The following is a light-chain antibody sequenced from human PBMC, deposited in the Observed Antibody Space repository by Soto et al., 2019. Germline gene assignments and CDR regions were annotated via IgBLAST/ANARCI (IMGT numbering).Light chain of an antibody. J-gene: IGKJ3*01. V-gene: IGKV3-20*01. CDR1: QSVSSSY. Sequence: EIELTQSPGTLSLSPGDRATLSCRASQSVSSSYLAWYQQTPGQAPRLLIYGASSRATGIPDRFSGSGSGTDFTLTISSLEPEDFAVYYCQQDDSSPFTFGPGTKVDIK. CDR2: GAS. CDR3: QQDDSSPFT.